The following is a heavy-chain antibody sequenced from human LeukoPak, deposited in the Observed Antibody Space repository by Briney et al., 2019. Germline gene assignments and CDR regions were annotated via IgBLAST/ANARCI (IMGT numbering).Heavy chain of an antibody. CDR3: AGALRLWGGNSGIAFDI. Sequence: SETLSLTRTVSGGSISSYYWSWIRQPPGKGLEWIGYIYNSGSTNYNHSLRSRVTISEDMSNNQFSLKLSSVTAADTAVYYCAGALRLWGGNSGIAFDIWGQGTMVTVSS. CDR2: IYNSGST. V-gene: IGHV4-59*01. J-gene: IGHJ3*02. D-gene: IGHD4-23*01. CDR1: GGSISSYY.